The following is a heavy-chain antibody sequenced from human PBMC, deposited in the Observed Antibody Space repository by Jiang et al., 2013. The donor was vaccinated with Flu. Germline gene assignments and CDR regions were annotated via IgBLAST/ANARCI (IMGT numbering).Heavy chain of an antibody. CDR3: AREYKSMQQLVRWHPHTSKGGVHP. D-gene: IGHD6-13*01. CDR1: GYTFTGYY. Sequence: SGAEVKKPGASVKVSCKASGYTFTGYYMHWVRQAPGQGLEWMGWINPNSGGTNYAQKFQGRVTMTRDTSISTAYMELSRLRSDDTAVYYCAREYKSMQQLVRWHPHTSKGGVHPWGQGTLVHRLL. CDR2: INPNSGGT. J-gene: IGHJ5*02. V-gene: IGHV1-2*02.